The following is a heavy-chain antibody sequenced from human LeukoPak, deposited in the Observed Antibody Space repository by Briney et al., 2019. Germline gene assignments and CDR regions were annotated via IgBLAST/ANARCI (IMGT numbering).Heavy chain of an antibody. J-gene: IGHJ4*02. V-gene: IGHV4-59*08. CDR3: ARQSYDSSGYFLKPFDY. Sequence: PSETLSLTCTVSGGSISDFYWSWIRQPLGKGLEWIAYIFYSGSTKYNPSFKSRVNISVDTFKNQFSLMLSSVVAADTAVYYCARQSYDSSGYFLKPFDYWGQGTLVTVSS. D-gene: IGHD3-22*01. CDR2: IFYSGST. CDR1: GGSISDFY.